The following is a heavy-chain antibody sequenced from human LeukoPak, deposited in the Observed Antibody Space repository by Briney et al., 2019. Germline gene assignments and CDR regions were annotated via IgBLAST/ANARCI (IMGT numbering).Heavy chain of an antibody. Sequence: SETLSLTCAVYGGSFGGYYWGWIRQPPGKGLEWIGSIYHSGSTYYNPSLESRVTISVDTSKNQFSLKLSSVTAADTAVYYCARQFGSSWYWFDPWGQGTLVTVSS. CDR3: ARQFGSSWYWFDP. CDR1: GGSFGGYY. CDR2: IYHSGST. J-gene: IGHJ5*02. D-gene: IGHD6-13*01. V-gene: IGHV4-38-2*01.